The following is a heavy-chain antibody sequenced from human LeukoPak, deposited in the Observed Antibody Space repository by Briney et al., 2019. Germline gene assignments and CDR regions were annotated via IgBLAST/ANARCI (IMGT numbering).Heavy chain of an antibody. CDR2: INSDGSST. J-gene: IGHJ5*02. CDR3: ARAKGYCSSTSCYTNWFDP. CDR1: GFTFSSYW. V-gene: IGHV3-74*01. D-gene: IGHD2-2*01. Sequence: GGSLRLSCAASGFTFSSYWMHWVRQAPGKGLVWVSRINSDGSSTSYADSVKGRFTISRDNAKNTLYLQMNSLRAEDTAVYYRARAKGYCSSTSCYTNWFDPWGQGTLVTVSS.